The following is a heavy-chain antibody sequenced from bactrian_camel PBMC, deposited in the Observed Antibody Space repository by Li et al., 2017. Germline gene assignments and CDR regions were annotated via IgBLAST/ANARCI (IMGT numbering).Heavy chain of an antibody. Sequence: QVQLVESGGDLVQPGGSLRLSCVASGVTISTYWMYWFRQVTGKEREGIAAIAPATGTTFYSDSVEGRFTISRDNVKNTLYLQMDNLKPDDTALYYCAAEEGVCPAQYGSSWYSDSRDFTYWGHGTQVTVS. D-gene: IGHD6*01. CDR1: GVTISTYW. CDR3: AAEEGVCPAQYGSSWYSDSRDFTY. CDR2: IAPATGTT. J-gene: IGHJ6*01. V-gene: IGHV3S1*01.